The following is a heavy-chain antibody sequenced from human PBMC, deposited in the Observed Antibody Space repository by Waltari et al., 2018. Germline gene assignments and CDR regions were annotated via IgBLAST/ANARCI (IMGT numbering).Heavy chain of an antibody. CDR3: ARGSIVVVVAAFDY. CDR1: GYSISSGYY. V-gene: IGHV4-38-2*01. D-gene: IGHD2-15*01. J-gene: IGHJ4*02. CDR2: IYHSGST. Sequence: PSETLSLTCAVSGYSISSGYYWGWIRQPPGKGLEWIGSIYHSGSTYYNPSLKSRVTISVDTSKNQFSLKLSSVTAADTAVYYCARGSIVVVVAAFDYWGQGTLVTVSS.